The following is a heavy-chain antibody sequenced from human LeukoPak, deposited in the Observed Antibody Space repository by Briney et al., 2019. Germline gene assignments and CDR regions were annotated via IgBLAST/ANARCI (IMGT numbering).Heavy chain of an antibody. V-gene: IGHV3-20*04. CDR3: ARDGRDGYSPFDY. D-gene: IGHD5-24*01. CDR1: GFTFDDYG. Sequence: PGGSLRLSCTASGFTFDDYGMSWVRQAPGEGLEWVSGINWNGGSTVYADSVKGRFTISRDNAKNSLYLQMNSLRAEDTALYYCARDGRDGYSPFDYWGQGTLVTVSS. J-gene: IGHJ4*02. CDR2: INWNGGST.